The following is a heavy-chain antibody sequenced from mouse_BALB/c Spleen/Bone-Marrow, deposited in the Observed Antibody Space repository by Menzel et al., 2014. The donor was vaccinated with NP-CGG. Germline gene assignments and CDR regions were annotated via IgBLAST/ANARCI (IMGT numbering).Heavy chain of an antibody. V-gene: IGHV5-17*02. Sequence: VQLKESGGGLVQPGGSRKLSCAASGITFSSFGMHWVRQAPEKGLEWVAYISSGGSTIYYADTVKGRFTISRDNPKNTLFLQMTSLRSEDTAMYYCARDYGYAMDYWGQGTSVTVSS. CDR3: ARDYGYAMDY. J-gene: IGHJ4*01. D-gene: IGHD1-1*01. CDR1: GITFSSFG. CDR2: ISSGGSTI.